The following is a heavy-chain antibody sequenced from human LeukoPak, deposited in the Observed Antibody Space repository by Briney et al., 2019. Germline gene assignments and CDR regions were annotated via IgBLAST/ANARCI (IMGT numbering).Heavy chain of an antibody. Sequence: PSQTLSLTCAVSGGSISSGGYSWSWIRQPPGKGLEWIGYIYHSGSTYYNPSLKSRVTISVDTSKNQFSLKLSSVTAADTAVYYCARIDYGDPRYYFDYWGQGTLVTVSS. J-gene: IGHJ4*02. CDR1: GGSISSGGYS. V-gene: IGHV4-30-2*01. CDR3: ARIDYGDPRYYFDY. D-gene: IGHD4-17*01. CDR2: IYHSGST.